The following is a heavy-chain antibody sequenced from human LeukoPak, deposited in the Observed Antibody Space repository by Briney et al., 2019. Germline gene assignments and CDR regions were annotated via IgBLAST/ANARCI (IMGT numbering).Heavy chain of an antibody. V-gene: IGHV3-23*01. CDR1: GFTFSNYG. CDR2: ISGSGGST. J-gene: IGHJ6*02. Sequence: PGGSLRLSCAASGFTFSNYGMRWVRQAPGKGLEWVSAISGSGGSTNYADSVKGRFTISRDNSKNTLYLQMNSLRGEDTAVYYCARDRQYGMDVWGQGTTVTVSS. CDR3: ARDRQYGMDV.